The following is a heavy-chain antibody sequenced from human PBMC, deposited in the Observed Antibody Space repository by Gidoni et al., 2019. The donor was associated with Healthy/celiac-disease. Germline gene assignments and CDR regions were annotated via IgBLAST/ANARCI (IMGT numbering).Heavy chain of an antibody. CDR1: GGSISSGDYY. CDR3: ARARSGYEEPLDY. CDR2: IYYRGST. J-gene: IGHJ4*02. Sequence: QVQLQESGPGLVKPSQTLSLTCTVSGGSISSGDYYWSWIRQPPGKGLEWIGYIYYRGSTYYNPSLKSRVTISVDTSKNQFSLKLSSVTAADTAVYYCARARSGYEEPLDYWGQGTLVTVSS. D-gene: IGHD5-12*01. V-gene: IGHV4-30-4*01.